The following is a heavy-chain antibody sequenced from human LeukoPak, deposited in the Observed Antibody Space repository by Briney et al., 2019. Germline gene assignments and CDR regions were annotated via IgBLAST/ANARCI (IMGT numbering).Heavy chain of an antibody. V-gene: IGHV1-46*01. CDR3: ARAIIASIAAAATDV. D-gene: IGHD6-13*01. Sequence: GTSVKVSCKASGYTFTSYYMHWVRQAPGQGLEWMGIINPSGGSTSYAQKFQGRVTMTRDTSTSTVYMELSSLRSDDTAVYYCARAIIASIAAAATDVWGKGTTVTISS. CDR1: GYTFTSYY. J-gene: IGHJ6*04. CDR2: INPSGGST.